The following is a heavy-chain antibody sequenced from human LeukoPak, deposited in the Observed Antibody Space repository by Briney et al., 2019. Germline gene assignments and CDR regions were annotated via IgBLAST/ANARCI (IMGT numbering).Heavy chain of an antibody. J-gene: IGHJ5*02. V-gene: IGHV4-38-2*01. CDR2: FYHSGNT. CDR3: ARGRPYGENWFDP. Sequence: SETLSLTCAVSGYSISSNYYWGWIRQPPGKGLEWIGCFYHSGNTYYNPSLKSRVTISVDTSKNQFSLKLSSVTAADTAVYYCARGRPYGENWFDPWGQGTLVTVSS. CDR1: GYSISSNYY. D-gene: IGHD4-17*01.